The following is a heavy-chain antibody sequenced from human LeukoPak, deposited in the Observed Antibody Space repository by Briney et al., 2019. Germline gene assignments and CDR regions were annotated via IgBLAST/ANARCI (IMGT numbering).Heavy chain of an antibody. CDR3: AKLQLYYDILTGPLVDH. D-gene: IGHD3-9*01. V-gene: IGHV3-30*02. Sequence: PGGSLRLSCAASGFTFSSYGMHWVRQAPGKGLEWVAFIRYDGTDKYCAGSVKGRFTISRDNSKNTLYLQMNSLRAEDTAVYYCAKLQLYYDILTGPLVDHWGQGTLVTVSS. CDR1: GFTFSSYG. CDR2: IRYDGTDK. J-gene: IGHJ4*02.